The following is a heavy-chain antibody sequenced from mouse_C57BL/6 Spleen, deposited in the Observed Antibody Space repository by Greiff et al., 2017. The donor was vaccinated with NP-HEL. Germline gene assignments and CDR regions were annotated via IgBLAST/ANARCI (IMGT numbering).Heavy chain of an antibody. J-gene: IGHJ3*01. CDR1: GYTFTSYG. CDR2: IYPRSGNT. Sequence: QVHVKQSGAELARPGASVKLSCKASGYTFTSYGISWVKQRTGQGLEWIGEIYPRSGNTYYNEKFKGKATLTADKSSSTAYMELRSLTSEDSAVYFCARNGAAQAFAYWGQGTLVTVSA. D-gene: IGHD3-2*02. CDR3: ARNGAAQAFAY. V-gene: IGHV1-81*01.